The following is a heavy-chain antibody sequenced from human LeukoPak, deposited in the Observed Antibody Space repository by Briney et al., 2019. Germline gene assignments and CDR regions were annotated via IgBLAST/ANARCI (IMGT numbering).Heavy chain of an antibody. CDR1: RYTLTELS. V-gene: IGHV1-24*01. Sequence: AAVTVSCKVSRYTLTELSMHWVRQAPGKGVEGGGGFYPEDGETIYAQKFQGRVTMTEDTSTDTAYMELSSLRSEDTAVYYCATVEKGGSGSYGGFDPWGQGTLVTVSS. D-gene: IGHD3-10*01. CDR3: ATVEKGGSGSYGGFDP. CDR2: FYPEDGET. J-gene: IGHJ5*02.